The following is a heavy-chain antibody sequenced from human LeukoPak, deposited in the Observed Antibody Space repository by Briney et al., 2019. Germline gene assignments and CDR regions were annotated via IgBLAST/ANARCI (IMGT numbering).Heavy chain of an antibody. J-gene: IGHJ6*03. D-gene: IGHD4-11*01. CDR3: AKGVMTTVTPYYYMDV. V-gene: IGHV3-23*01. CDR1: GFTFSSYA. CDR2: ISGSGGST. Sequence: PGGSLRLSCAASGFTFSSYAMSWVRQAPGKELEWVSAISGSGGSTYYADSVKGRFTISRDNSKNTLYLQMNSLRAEDTAVYYCAKGVMTTVTPYYYMDVWGKGTTVTVSS.